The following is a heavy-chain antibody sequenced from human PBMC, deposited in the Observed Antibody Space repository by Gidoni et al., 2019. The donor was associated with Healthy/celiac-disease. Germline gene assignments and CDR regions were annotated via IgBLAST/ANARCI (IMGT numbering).Heavy chain of an antibody. Sequence: EVQLVESGGGLVQPGGSLRLSCAASGFTFSSYSMNWVRPAPGKGLEWVSYIRSSSSTIYYADSVKGRFTISRDNAKNSLYLQMNSLRDEDTAVYYCARQRVIAARFRGGNWFDPWGQGTLVTVSS. CDR3: ARQRVIAARFRGGNWFDP. D-gene: IGHD6-6*01. V-gene: IGHV3-48*02. J-gene: IGHJ5*02. CDR1: GFTFSSYS. CDR2: IRSSSSTI.